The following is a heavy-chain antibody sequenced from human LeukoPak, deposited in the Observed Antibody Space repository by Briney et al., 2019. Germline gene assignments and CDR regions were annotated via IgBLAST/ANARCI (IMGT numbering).Heavy chain of an antibody. CDR3: AAYGDYRYYFDY. D-gene: IGHD4-17*01. CDR2: FDPEDGET. Sequence: ASVKVSCKVSGYTLTELSMHWVRQAPGKGLEWMGGFDPEDGETIYAQKFQGRVTMTEDTSTDTAYMELSSLRSEDTAVYYCAAYGDYRYYFDYWGQGTLVTVSS. CDR1: GYTLTELS. V-gene: IGHV1-24*01. J-gene: IGHJ4*02.